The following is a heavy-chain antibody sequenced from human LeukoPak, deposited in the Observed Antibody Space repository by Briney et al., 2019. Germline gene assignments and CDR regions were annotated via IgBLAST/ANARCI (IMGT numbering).Heavy chain of an antibody. CDR2: IFPGDSDT. Sequence: GESLKISCKGSGYSFTSYWIGWVRQVPGKGLEWMGIIFPGDSDTRYSPSFQGQVTLSVDKSIRTAYLQWSSLKASDIGMYYCARRTHDDSFDVWGHGTMVTVSS. CDR1: GYSFTSYW. CDR3: ARRTHDDSFDV. J-gene: IGHJ3*01. V-gene: IGHV5-51*01.